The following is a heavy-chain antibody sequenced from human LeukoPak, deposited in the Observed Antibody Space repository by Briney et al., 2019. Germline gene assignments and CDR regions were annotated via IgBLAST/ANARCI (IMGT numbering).Heavy chain of an antibody. CDR2: IIPIFGTA. CDR3: ARAVVTKTGISGFDP. J-gene: IGHJ5*02. Sequence: SVKVSCKASGGTFSSYAISWVRQAPGQGLEWMAGIIPIFGTANYAQKFQGRVTITADKSTSTAYMELSSLRSEDTAVYYCARAVVTKTGISGFDPWGQGTLVTVSS. CDR1: GGTFSSYA. V-gene: IGHV1-69*06. D-gene: IGHD2-2*01.